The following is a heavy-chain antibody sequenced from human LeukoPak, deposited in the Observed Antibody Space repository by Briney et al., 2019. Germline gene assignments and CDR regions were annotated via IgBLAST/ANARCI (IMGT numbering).Heavy chain of an antibody. CDR1: GFTFSSYG. V-gene: IGHV3-30*19. D-gene: IGHD1-1*01. J-gene: IGHJ4*02. CDR2: ISYDGSNK. CDR3: ARDRERRFDY. Sequence: GGSLRLSCAASGFTFSSYGMHWVRQAPGKGLEWVAVISYDGSNKYYADSVKGRFTISRDNSKNTLYLQMNSLRAEDTAVYYCARDRERRFDYWGQGTLVTVSS.